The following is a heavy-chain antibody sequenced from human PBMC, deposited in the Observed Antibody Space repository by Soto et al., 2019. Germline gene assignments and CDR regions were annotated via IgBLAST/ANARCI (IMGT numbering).Heavy chain of an antibody. Sequence: QVQLAESGGGVVQPGRSLRLSCAAAGFTFSSYGMHWVRQAPGKGPEWVAVIWYDGSNKYYADSVKGRFTISRDNSKNTLYLQMNSLRAEDTAVYYCARDRTYYYYGMDVWGQGTTVTVSS. CDR2: IWYDGSNK. V-gene: IGHV3-33*01. CDR1: GFTFSSYG. CDR3: ARDRTYYYYGMDV. J-gene: IGHJ6*02.